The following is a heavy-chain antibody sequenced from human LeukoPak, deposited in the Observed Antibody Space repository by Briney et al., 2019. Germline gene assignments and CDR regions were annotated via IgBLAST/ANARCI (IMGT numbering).Heavy chain of an antibody. J-gene: IGHJ4*02. CDR1: GGSISTSNYY. CDR2: IFYSGST. Sequence: SETLSLTCTVSGGSISTSNYYWGWIRQPPGKGLEWIGNIFYSGSTYYNPSLKNRVTISVDTSKNQFSLKLSSVTAADTAVYYCFLYCSSISCSLDYWGQGTLVSASS. CDR3: FLYCSSISCSLDY. V-gene: IGHV4-39*07. D-gene: IGHD2-2*01.